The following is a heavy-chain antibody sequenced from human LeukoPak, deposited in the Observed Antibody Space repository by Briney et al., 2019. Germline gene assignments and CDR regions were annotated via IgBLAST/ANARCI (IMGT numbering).Heavy chain of an antibody. V-gene: IGHV1-18*01. CDR1: GYTFTSYG. CDR2: ISAYNGNT. J-gene: IGHJ4*02. Sequence: ASVKVSRKASGYTFTSYGISWVRQAPGQGLEWMGWISAYNGNTNYAQKLQGRVTMTTDTSTSTAYMELRSLRSDDTAVYYCARDLSDYDFWSGYSPSGYWGQGTLVTVSS. D-gene: IGHD3-3*01. CDR3: ARDLSDYDFWSGYSPSGY.